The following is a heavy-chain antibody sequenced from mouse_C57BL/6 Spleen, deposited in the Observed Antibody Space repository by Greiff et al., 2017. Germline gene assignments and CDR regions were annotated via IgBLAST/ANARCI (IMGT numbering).Heavy chain of an antibody. V-gene: IGHV1-55*01. Sequence: QVQLQQPGAELVKPGASVKMSCKASGYTFTSYWITWVKQRPGQGLEWIGDIYPGSGSTNYNEKFKSKATLTVDTSSSTAYMQLSSLTSEDSAVYYCARAPSYDYDGYFDVWGTGTTVTVSS. J-gene: IGHJ1*03. CDR1: GYTFTSYW. D-gene: IGHD2-4*01. CDR2: IYPGSGST. CDR3: ARAPSYDYDGYFDV.